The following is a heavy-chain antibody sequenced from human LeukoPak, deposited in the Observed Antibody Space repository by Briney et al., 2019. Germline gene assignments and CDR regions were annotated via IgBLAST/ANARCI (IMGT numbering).Heavy chain of an antibody. CDR3: ARDLGGAYGDYVYYFDY. Sequence: ASVKVSCKASGYTFTGYYMHWVRQAPGQGLEWMGWINPNSGGTNYAQKFQGRVTMTRDTSISTAYMELSRLRSGDTAVYYCARDLGGAYGDYVYYFDYWGQGTLVTVSS. CDR2: INPNSGGT. D-gene: IGHD4-17*01. V-gene: IGHV1-2*02. CDR1: GYTFTGYY. J-gene: IGHJ4*02.